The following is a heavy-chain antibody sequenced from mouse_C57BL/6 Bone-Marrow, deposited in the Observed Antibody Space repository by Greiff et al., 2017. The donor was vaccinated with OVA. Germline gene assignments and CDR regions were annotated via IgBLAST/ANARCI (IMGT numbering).Heavy chain of an antibody. J-gene: IGHJ2*01. V-gene: IGHV5-2*01. Sequence: EVQVVESGGGLVQPGESLKLSCESNEYEFPSHDMSWVRKTPEKRLELVAAINSDGGSTYYPDTMERRFIISRDNTKKTLYLQMCSLRSEDTALYYCARRRGLCLGFDYWGQGTTLTVSS. CDR3: ARRRGLCLGFDY. CDR1: EYEFPSHD. CDR2: INSDGGST.